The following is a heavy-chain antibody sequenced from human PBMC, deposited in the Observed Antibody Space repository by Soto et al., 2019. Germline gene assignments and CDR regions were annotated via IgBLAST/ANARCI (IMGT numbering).Heavy chain of an antibody. CDR2: VSGNNGAS. V-gene: IGHV1-18*04. CDR3: VRDQKYFRVNGNWFDS. J-gene: IGHJ5*01. Sequence: SVKVSCKASGYTSADFGISWVRQAPGQGLEWMGWVSGNNGASNPAPKVQGRITMTLDTSTGVSYMALRSLRSDDTAIYYCVRDQKYFRVNGNWFDSWGQGTLVTVSS. D-gene: IGHD2-2*01. CDR1: GYTSADFG.